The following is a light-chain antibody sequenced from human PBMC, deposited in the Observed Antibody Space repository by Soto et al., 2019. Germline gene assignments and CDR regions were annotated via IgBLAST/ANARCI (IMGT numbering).Light chain of an antibody. Sequence: DIQMTQSPSSLSASVGDRVTITCRASQGITNYLAWYRQKPGKVPELLISAASTLQSGVPSRFSGSGSGTEFTLTITSLQPEDVATYYCQKYNSAPLTFGGGTRVEIK. CDR2: AAS. V-gene: IGKV1-27*01. J-gene: IGKJ4*01. CDR1: QGITNY. CDR3: QKYNSAPLT.